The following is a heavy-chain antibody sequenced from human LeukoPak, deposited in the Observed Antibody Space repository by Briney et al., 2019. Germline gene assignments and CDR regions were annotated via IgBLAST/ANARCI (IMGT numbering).Heavy chain of an antibody. CDR3: ARELFDFDY. D-gene: IGHD3-10*01. Sequence: GGSLRLSCAPSGFTFDNFAMTWVRQAPGKGLEWVSEITGSGGSTYYADSVKGRFTISRDNSKNTLYLQMNSLRAEDTATYYCARELFDFDYWGQGTLVTVYS. CDR1: GFTFDNFA. CDR2: ITGSGGST. V-gene: IGHV3-23*01. J-gene: IGHJ4*01.